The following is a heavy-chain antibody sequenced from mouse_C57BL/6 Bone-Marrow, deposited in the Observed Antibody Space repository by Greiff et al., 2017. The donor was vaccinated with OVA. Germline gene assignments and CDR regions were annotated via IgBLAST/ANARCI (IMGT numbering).Heavy chain of an antibody. CDR2: IDPENGDT. CDR1: GFNIKDDY. D-gene: IGHD2-4*01. Sequence: EVQLQQSGAELVRPGASVKLSCTASGFNIKDDYMHWVKQRPEQGLEWIGWIDPENGDTEYASKFQGKATITADTSSNTAYLQLSSLTSEDTAVYYCTPRDYDGAWFAYWGQGTLVTVSA. CDR3: TPRDYDGAWFAY. V-gene: IGHV14-4*01. J-gene: IGHJ3*01.